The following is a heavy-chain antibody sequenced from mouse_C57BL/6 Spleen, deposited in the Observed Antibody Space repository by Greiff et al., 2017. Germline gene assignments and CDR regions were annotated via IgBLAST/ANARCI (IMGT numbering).Heavy chain of an antibody. CDR3: TMNYGSRVWFAY. D-gene: IGHD1-1*01. CDR2: IDPEDGDT. Sequence: VQLQQSGAELVRPGASVKLSCTASGFNIKDYYMHWVKQRPEQGLEWIGRIDPEDGDTEYAPKFQGKATMTADTSSNTAYLQLSSLTSEDTAVYYCTMNYGSRVWFAYWGQGTLVTVSA. J-gene: IGHJ3*01. V-gene: IGHV14-1*01. CDR1: GFNIKDYY.